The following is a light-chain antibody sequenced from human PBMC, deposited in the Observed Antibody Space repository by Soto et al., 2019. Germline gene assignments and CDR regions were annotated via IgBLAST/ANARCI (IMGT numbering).Light chain of an antibody. Sequence: DIQMTQSPSSLSASVGDTITITCRASQSISSFLNWYQQKPGKAPKLLIYAASRLQSGVPSRFSGSGSGTDFTLTISSLQVEDFATYFCQQSYSIPQTFGQGTKVEIK. CDR2: AAS. J-gene: IGKJ1*01. CDR3: QQSYSIPQT. CDR1: QSISSF. V-gene: IGKV1-39*01.